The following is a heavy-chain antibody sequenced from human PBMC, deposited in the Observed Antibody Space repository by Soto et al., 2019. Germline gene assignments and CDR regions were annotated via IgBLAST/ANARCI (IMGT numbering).Heavy chain of an antibody. V-gene: IGHV4-31*03. Sequence: PSETLSLTCTVSGDSVSSGGYYWTWFRPRPGKGLEWIGYNFHTGSAYYRPSLKTRLSLSIDTSRDQFSLRQASVTAADMGFCYWSRPCCGSARGLDVWGQGTTVTVSS. D-gene: IGHD2-21*01. CDR3: SRPCCGSARGLDV. CDR2: NFHTGSA. J-gene: IGHJ6*02. CDR1: GDSVSSGGYY.